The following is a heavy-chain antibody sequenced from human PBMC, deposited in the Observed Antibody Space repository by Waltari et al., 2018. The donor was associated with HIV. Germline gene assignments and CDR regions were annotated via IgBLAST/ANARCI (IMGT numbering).Heavy chain of an antibody. CDR3: ARGRPNMAYFDH. J-gene: IGHJ4*02. CDR2: STSSSSTI. V-gene: IGHV3-48*02. CDR1: GFTFSSHT. D-gene: IGHD7-27*01. Sequence: EVQLVESGGGLVQPGGGGSLRLSCAASGFTFSSHTMHWVRRAPGKGLEWVSCSTSSSSTIHYADSVEGRFTISRDNAKNSLYLQMNSLRDEDTAVYYCARGRPNMAYFDHWGQGTLVTVSS.